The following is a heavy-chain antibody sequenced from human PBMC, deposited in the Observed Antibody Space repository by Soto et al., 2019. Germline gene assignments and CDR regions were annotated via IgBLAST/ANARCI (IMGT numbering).Heavy chain of an antibody. CDR2: IYTSGST. V-gene: IGHV4-4*07. CDR3: ARDEHGDSIPYYYYGMDV. J-gene: IGHJ6*02. D-gene: IGHD4-17*01. CDR1: GGSISGYY. Sequence: QMHLQESGPGLVKPSETLSLTCTVSGGSISGYYWSWIRQPAGKGLEWIGRIYTSGSTNYNPSLKSRVTMSVDTSKNQFSLKLSSVTAADTAVYYCARDEHGDSIPYYYYGMDVWGQGTTVTVSS.